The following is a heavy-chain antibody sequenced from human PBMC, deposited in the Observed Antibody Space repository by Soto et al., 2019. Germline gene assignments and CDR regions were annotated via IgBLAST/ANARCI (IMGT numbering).Heavy chain of an antibody. CDR3: AATLGDSSGYLKFDY. J-gene: IGHJ4*02. Sequence: SETLSLTCTVSGGSISSGGYHWSWIRQHPGKGLEWIGYIYYSGSTYYNPSLKSRVTISVDTSKNQFSLKLSSVTAADTAVYYCAATLGDSSGYLKFDYWGQGTLVTVSS. CDR1: GGSISSGGYH. CDR2: IYYSGST. V-gene: IGHV4-31*03. D-gene: IGHD3-22*01.